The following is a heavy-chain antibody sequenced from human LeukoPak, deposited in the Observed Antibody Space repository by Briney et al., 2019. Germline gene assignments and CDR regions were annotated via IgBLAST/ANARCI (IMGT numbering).Heavy chain of an antibody. V-gene: IGHV3-20*04. J-gene: IGHJ4*02. CDR1: GFTLDDYG. Sequence: PGGSLRLSCAASGFTLDDYGMSWVRQAPGKGLEWVSGINLIGASTGYADSVKGRFTISRDNAKNSLYLQMDSLRAEDTALYYCARRGHSTSWYPDYWGQGTLVTVSS. CDR3: ARRGHSTSWYPDY. D-gene: IGHD6-13*01. CDR2: INLIGAST.